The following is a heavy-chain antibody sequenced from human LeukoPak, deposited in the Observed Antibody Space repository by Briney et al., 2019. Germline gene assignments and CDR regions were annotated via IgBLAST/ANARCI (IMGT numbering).Heavy chain of an antibody. V-gene: IGHV3-21*01. CDR2: ISSSSSYI. J-gene: IGHJ4*02. CDR1: GSTFSSYS. CDR3: ARADWSGKPSGD. Sequence: GGSLRLSCAASGSTFSSYSMNWVRQAPGKGLEWVSSISSSSSYIYYADSVKGRFTISRDNAKNSLYLQMNSLRAEDTAVYYCARADWSGKPSGDWGQGTLVTVSS. D-gene: IGHD3-3*01.